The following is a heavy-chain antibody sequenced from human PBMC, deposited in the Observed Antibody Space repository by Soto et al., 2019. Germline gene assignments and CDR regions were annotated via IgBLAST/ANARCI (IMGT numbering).Heavy chain of an antibody. CDR1: GYSFTSYW. Sequence: LKISCKGSGYSFTSYWIGWVRQMPGKGLEWMGIIYPGDSDTRYSPSFQGQVTISADKSISTAYLQWSSLKASDTAMYYCARHKSIQLWSHDYYYGMDVWGQGTTVTVSS. CDR2: IYPGDSDT. V-gene: IGHV5-51*01. J-gene: IGHJ6*02. CDR3: ARHKSIQLWSHDYYYGMDV. D-gene: IGHD5-18*01.